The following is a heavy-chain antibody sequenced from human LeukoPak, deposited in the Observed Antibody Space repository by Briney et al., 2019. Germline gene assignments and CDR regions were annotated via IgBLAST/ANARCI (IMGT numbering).Heavy chain of an antibody. CDR3: ARVGGTNYYYYGMDV. CDR1: GGSIRSYY. J-gene: IGHJ6*02. V-gene: IGHV4-59*01. CDR2: IYYTVNT. D-gene: IGHD1-26*01. Sequence: PSETLSLTCSVSGGSIRSYYWSWIRQPPGKGLEWIGCIYYTVNTNYNPSLKSRVTISVDTSKNQFSLKLSSVTAADTAVYYCARVGGTNYYYYGMDVWGQGTTVTVSS.